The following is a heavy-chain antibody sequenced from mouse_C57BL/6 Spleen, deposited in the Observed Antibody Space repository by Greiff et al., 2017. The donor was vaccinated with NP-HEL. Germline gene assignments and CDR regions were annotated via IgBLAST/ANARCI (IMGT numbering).Heavy chain of an antibody. CDR3: ARSSLSYDGYPAWFAY. CDR2: INPSNGGT. V-gene: IGHV1-53*01. D-gene: IGHD2-3*01. CDR1: GYTFTSYW. J-gene: IGHJ3*01. Sequence: VQLQQPGTELVKPGASVKLSCKASGYTFTSYWMHWVKQRPGQGLEWIGNINPSNGGTNYNEKFKSKATLTVDKSSSTAYMQLSSLTSEDSAVYYCARSSLSYDGYPAWFAYWGQGTLVTVSA.